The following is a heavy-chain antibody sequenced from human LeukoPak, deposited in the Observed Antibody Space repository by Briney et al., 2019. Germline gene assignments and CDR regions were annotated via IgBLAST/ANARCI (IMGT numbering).Heavy chain of an antibody. Sequence: GGSLRLSCAASRFTFSSYGMHWVRQAPGKGLEWVAVIWYDGSNKYYADSEKGRFTISRDNSKNTLYLQMNSLRAEDTAVYYCARDLSEGSGSYITNYWGQGTLVTVSS. CDR1: RFTFSSYG. V-gene: IGHV3-33*01. J-gene: IGHJ4*02. CDR2: IWYDGSNK. CDR3: ARDLSEGSGSYITNY. D-gene: IGHD3-10*01.